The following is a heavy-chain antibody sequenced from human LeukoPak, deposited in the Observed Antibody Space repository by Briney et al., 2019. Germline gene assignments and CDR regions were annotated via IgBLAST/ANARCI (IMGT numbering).Heavy chain of an antibody. CDR2: ISAYNGNT. D-gene: IGHD6-19*01. CDR1: RGTFSSYA. Sequence: ASVKVSCKASRGTFSSYAISWVRQAPGQGLEWMGWISAYNGNTNYAQKLQGRVTMTTDTSTSTAYMELRSLRSDDTAVYYCARNLPIAVAGPIDYWGQGTLVTVSS. V-gene: IGHV1-18*01. J-gene: IGHJ4*02. CDR3: ARNLPIAVAGPIDY.